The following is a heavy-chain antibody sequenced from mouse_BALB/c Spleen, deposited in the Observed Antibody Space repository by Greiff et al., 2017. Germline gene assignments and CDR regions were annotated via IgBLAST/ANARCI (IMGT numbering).Heavy chain of an antibody. D-gene: IGHD1-2*01. J-gene: IGHJ4*01. CDR3: ARTNSLLRLRAMDY. V-gene: IGHV1-7*01. CDR2: INPSTGYT. CDR1: GYTFTSYW. Sequence: QVQLKESGAELVKPGASVKLSCKTSGYTFTSYWMHWVKQRPGQGLEWLGYINPSTGYTEYNQKFKDKATLTADKSSSTAYMQLSSLTSEDSAVYYCARTNSLLRLRAMDYWGQGTSVTVSS.